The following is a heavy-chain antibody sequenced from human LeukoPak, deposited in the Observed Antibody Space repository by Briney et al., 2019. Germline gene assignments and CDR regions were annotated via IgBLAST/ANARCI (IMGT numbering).Heavy chain of an antibody. D-gene: IGHD6-19*01. Sequence: SETLSLTCSVYGGSFIGYFWSWIRQPPGKGLEWIGEINHSGSTNYNPSLKSRVTISVDASKNQFSLKLSSVTAADTAVYYCARGKGSGWYMRYAFHIRGQGTMVTVSS. CDR1: GGSFIGYF. CDR3: ARGKGSGWYMRYAFHI. CDR2: INHSGST. V-gene: IGHV4-34*01. J-gene: IGHJ3*02.